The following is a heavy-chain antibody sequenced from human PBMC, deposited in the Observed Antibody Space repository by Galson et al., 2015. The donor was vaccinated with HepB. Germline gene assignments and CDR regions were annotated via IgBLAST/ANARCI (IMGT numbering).Heavy chain of an antibody. CDR2: INPSGGST. CDR3: ARDYYDSRMSTYYFDY. J-gene: IGHJ4*02. V-gene: IGHV1-46*01. D-gene: IGHD3-22*01. Sequence: SVKVSCKASGYTFTSYYMHWVRQAPGQGLEWMGIINPSGGSTSYAQKFQGRVTMTRDTSTSTVYMELSSLRSEDTAVYYCARDYYDSRMSTYYFDYWGRGTLVTVSS. CDR1: GYTFTSYY.